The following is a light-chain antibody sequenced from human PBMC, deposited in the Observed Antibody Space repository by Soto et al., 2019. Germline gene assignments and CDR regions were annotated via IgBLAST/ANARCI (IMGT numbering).Light chain of an antibody. CDR3: SSYTSSSTLYA. V-gene: IGLV2-14*01. CDR2: DVS. Sequence: QSVLTQPASVSGSPGQSITISCTGTSSDGGRYNDVSWYQQHPGKAPKLMIHDVSNRPSGVSDRFSGSKSGNTASLTISGLQAEDEADYYCSSYTSSSTLYAFGTGTKVTVL. CDR1: SSDGGRYND. J-gene: IGLJ1*01.